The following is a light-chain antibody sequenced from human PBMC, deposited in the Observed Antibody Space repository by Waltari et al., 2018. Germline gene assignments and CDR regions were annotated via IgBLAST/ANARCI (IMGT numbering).Light chain of an antibody. CDR1: QSINHY. V-gene: IGKV1-39*01. Sequence: DIQMTQSPSSLSASIGARVTITCRASQSINHYWCWDQQKPGQAPKLLIYTASTLDDGVPARFSGSGSGTEFTLTISSLQPEDFATYYCQQIHSLPTTFGQGTKL. CDR3: QQIHSLPTT. J-gene: IGKJ2*01. CDR2: TAS.